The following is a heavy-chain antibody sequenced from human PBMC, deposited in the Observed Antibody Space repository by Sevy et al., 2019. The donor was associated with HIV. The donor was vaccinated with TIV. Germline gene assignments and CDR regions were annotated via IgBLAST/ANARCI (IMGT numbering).Heavy chain of an antibody. D-gene: IGHD6-13*01. CDR2: IYYRGNT. CDR3: ARRAYGSSHYFDY. V-gene: IGHV4-39*02. Sequence: SKTLSLTCSVSGDSITSSSYYWGWIRQPPGKGLEWIGIIYYRGNTYYNPSLKSRVTIFVDTSKNHFSLKLTSVTAAETAFYYCARRAYGSSHYFDYWGQGTLVTVSS. J-gene: IGHJ4*02. CDR1: GDSITSSSYY.